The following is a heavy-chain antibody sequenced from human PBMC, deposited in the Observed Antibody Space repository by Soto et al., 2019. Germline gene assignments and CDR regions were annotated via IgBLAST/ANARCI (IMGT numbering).Heavy chain of an antibody. J-gene: IGHJ4*02. CDR1: GGSISSGGYS. Sequence: PSETLSLTCAVSGGSISSGGYSWSWIRQPPGKGLEWIGYIYHSGSTYYNPSLKSRVTISVDRSKNQFSLKLSSVTAADTAVYYCARGSPAATDYWGQGTLVTVSS. D-gene: IGHD6-25*01. CDR3: ARGSPAATDY. CDR2: IYHSGST. V-gene: IGHV4-30-2*01.